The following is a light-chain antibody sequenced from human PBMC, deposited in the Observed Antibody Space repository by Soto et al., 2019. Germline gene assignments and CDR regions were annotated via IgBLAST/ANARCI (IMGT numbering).Light chain of an antibody. J-gene: IGKJ5*01. CDR2: GAS. CDR3: QQYGSSPPIT. Sequence: EIALTQSPGTLSLSPGERATLSCRASQSVSSSYLAWDQQKPGQAPRLLIYGASSRATGIPDRFSGSGSGTDFTLTISRLEPEDFAVYYCQQYGSSPPITFGQGTRLEIK. V-gene: IGKV3-20*01. CDR1: QSVSSSY.